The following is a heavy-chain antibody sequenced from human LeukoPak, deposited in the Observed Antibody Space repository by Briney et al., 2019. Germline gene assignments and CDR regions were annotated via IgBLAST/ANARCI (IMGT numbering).Heavy chain of an antibody. CDR3: ARLRGSYCSSNSCYSDY. Sequence: GGSLRLSCAASGFTFSSYWMHWVRQAPGKGLVWVSRINSDGSSTSYADSVKGRFTISRDNAKNTLYLQMSSLRAEDTAMYYCARLRGSYCSSNSCYSDYWGQGTLVTVSS. CDR1: GFTFSSYW. J-gene: IGHJ4*02. V-gene: IGHV3-74*01. D-gene: IGHD2-2*01. CDR2: INSDGSST.